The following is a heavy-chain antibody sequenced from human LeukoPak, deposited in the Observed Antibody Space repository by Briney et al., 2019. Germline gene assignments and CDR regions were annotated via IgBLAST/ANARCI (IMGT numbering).Heavy chain of an antibody. Sequence: ASVTVSFKASGYTFTSYDINWVRQATGQGLEWMGWMNPNSGNTGYAQKFQGRVTMTRNTSISTAYMELSSLRSEDTAVYYCARMETSATKDYWGQGTLVTVSS. D-gene: IGHD5-12*01. V-gene: IGHV1-8*01. CDR3: ARMETSATKDY. CDR2: MNPNSGNT. J-gene: IGHJ4*02. CDR1: GYTFTSYD.